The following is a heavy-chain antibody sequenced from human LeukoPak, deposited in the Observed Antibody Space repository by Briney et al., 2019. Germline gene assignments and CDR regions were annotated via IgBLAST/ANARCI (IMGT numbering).Heavy chain of an antibody. CDR3: ARDQGAFDI. V-gene: IGHV3-53*04. J-gene: IGHJ3*02. CDR1: GFTFSSYG. Sequence: GGSLRLSCAASGFTFSSYGMHWVRQAPGKGLEWVSVIYSGGSTYYADSVKGRFTISRHNSKNTLYLQMNSLRAEDTAVYYCARDQGAFDIWGQGIMVTVSS. CDR2: IYSGGST.